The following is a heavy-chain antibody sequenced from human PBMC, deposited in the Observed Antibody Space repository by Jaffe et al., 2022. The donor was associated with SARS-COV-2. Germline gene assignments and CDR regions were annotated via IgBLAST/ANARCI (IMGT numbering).Heavy chain of an antibody. Sequence: EVQLVESGGGLVQPGGSLRLSCAASGFTFSSYSMNWVRQAPGKGLEWVSYISSSSSTIYYADSVKGRFTISRDNAKNSLYLQMNSLRAEDTAVYYCARARSIVWPYYYMDVWGKGTTVTVSS. D-gene: IGHD3-9*01. CDR2: ISSSSSTI. V-gene: IGHV3-48*01. CDR3: ARARSIVWPYYYMDV. CDR1: GFTFSSYS. J-gene: IGHJ6*03.